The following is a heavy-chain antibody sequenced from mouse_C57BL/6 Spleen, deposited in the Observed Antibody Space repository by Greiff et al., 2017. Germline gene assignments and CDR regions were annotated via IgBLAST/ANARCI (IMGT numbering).Heavy chain of an antibody. Sequence: VQLQQSGAELVRPGASVKLSCTASGFNIKDYYMHWVKQRPEQGLEWIGWIDPENGDTEYASKFQGKATITADTSSNTAYLQLSSLTSEDTAVYYCTTYGRFAYWGQGTLVTVSA. D-gene: IGHD1-2*01. CDR1: GFNIKDYY. J-gene: IGHJ3*01. V-gene: IGHV14-4*01. CDR2: IDPENGDT. CDR3: TTYGRFAY.